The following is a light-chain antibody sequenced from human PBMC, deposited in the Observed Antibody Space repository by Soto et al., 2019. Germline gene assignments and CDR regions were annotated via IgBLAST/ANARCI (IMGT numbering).Light chain of an antibody. J-gene: IGLJ1*01. CDR2: DVY. CDR3: CSYAGSNTFYV. V-gene: IGLV2-11*01. Sequence: VRTQPRSVSGSPVQSVTISCTGTSSNVGGYNYVSWYQHHPGKAPKLVIYDVYNRPSGVPDRFSGSKSDNTASLTISGLQAEDEADYYCCSYAGSNTFYVFGTGTKVTVL. CDR1: SSNVGGYNY.